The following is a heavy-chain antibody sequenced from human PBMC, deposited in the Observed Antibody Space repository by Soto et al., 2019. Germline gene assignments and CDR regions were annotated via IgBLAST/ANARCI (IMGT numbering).Heavy chain of an antibody. J-gene: IGHJ3*02. CDR3: ARDWTYYDSSGYYSDAFDI. D-gene: IGHD3-22*01. CDR2: LSAYNGNT. Sequence: QVQLVQSGAEVKKPGASVKVSCKASGYTFTSYGISWVRQAPGQGLEWMGWLSAYNGNTNYAQKLQGRVTMTTDTSTSTAYMELRSLRSDDTAVYYCARDWTYYDSSGYYSDAFDIWGQGTMVTVSS. V-gene: IGHV1-18*01. CDR1: GYTFTSYG.